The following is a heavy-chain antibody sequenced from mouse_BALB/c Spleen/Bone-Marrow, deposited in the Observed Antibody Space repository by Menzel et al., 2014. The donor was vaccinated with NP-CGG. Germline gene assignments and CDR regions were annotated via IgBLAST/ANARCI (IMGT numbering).Heavy chain of an antibody. Sequence: VQLQQSGPGLVKPSPSLSLTCTVTGYSITSDYAWNWIRQFPGNKLEWMGYISYSGSTDYNPSLKSRISITRDTSKNQFFLQLNSVTTEDTATYYCARAAYYGNFFDYWGQGTTLTVSS. CDR1: GYSITSDYA. V-gene: IGHV3-2*02. J-gene: IGHJ2*01. CDR2: ISYSGST. D-gene: IGHD2-10*01. CDR3: ARAAYYGNFFDY.